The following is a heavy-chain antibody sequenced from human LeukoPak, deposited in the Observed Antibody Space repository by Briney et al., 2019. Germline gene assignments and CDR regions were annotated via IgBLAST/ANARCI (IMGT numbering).Heavy chain of an antibody. CDR1: GGSISSGDYY. D-gene: IGHD3-22*01. V-gene: IGHV4-30-4*01. CDR2: IYYSGST. CDR3: ARETKTYDYDSSGYFDY. Sequence: SQTLSLTCTVSGGSISSGDYYWSWIRQPPGKGLEWIGYIYYSGSTYYNPSLKSRVTISVDTSKDQFSLKLSSVTAAHTAVYYCARETKTYDYDSSGYFDYWGQGTLVTVSS. J-gene: IGHJ4*02.